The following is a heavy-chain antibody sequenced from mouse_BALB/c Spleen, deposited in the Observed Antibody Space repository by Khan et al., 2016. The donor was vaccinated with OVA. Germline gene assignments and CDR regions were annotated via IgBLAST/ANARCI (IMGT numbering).Heavy chain of an antibody. CDR2: TNPTNGRT. J-gene: IGHJ2*01. D-gene: IGHD1-1*01. Sequence: QVQLKQSGAELVKAGASVKMSCKASGYTFTSYWMHWVKQRPGQGLEWFAETNPTNGRTYYNEKFKSKATLTVDKYSSTAYMLLSGLTFEDSAVYFCARIKKIVATYFDYWGQGTTLTVSS. CDR1: GYTFTSYW. CDR3: ARIKKIVATYFDY. V-gene: IGHV1S81*02.